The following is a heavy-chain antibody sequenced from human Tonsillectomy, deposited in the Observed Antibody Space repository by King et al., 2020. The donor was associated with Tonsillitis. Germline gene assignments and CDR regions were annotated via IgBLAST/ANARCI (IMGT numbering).Heavy chain of an antibody. CDR3: ATRHHDSSGYYSGFDS. CDR1: GFTLNDYG. D-gene: IGHD3-22*01. CDR2: IRADGTNK. J-gene: IGHJ4*02. Sequence: VQLVESGGGVVQPGGSLRLSCAPSGFTLNDYGMSWIRQAPGKGLEWVAYIRADGTNKYYADSVTGRFTISRDNSRNKLYLQMNSLRTEDTAVYYCATRHHDSSGYYSGFDSWGQGTLVTVSS. V-gene: IGHV3-30*02.